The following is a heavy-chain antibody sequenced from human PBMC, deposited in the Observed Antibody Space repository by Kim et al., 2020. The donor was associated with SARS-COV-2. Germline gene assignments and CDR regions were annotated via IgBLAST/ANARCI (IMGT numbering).Heavy chain of an antibody. J-gene: IGHJ4*02. Sequence: GGSLRLSCAASGFTFSNYGMHWVRQAPGKGLEWVAVIWYDGSNKYYADSVKGRFTISRDNSKNTLYLQMNSLRAEDTAVYYCARDRRMRVWRLGYYFDYWGQGTLVTVSS. CDR1: GFTFSNYG. V-gene: IGHV3-33*01. D-gene: IGHD3-22*01. CDR3: ARDRRMRVWRLGYYFDY. CDR2: IWYDGSNK.